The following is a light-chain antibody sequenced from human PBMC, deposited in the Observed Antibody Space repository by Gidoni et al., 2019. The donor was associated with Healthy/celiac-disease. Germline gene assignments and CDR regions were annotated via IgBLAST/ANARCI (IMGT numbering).Light chain of an antibody. CDR1: QSVSSSY. V-gene: IGKV3-20*01. J-gene: IGKJ1*01. CDR2: GAS. CDR3: QQYGSSPCT. Sequence: IVLTQSPGTLSLSPGERATLSCRASQSVSSSYLAWYQQKPGHAPRLLIYGASRRATGIPDRFSGSVSGTDFTLTISRLEPEDFAVYYCQQYGSSPCTFXQXTKVEIK.